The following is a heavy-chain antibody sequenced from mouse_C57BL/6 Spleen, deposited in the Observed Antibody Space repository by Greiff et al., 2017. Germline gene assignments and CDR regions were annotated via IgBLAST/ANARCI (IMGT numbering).Heavy chain of an antibody. Sequence: EVKLMESGGGLVQSGRSLRLSCATSGFTFSDFYMEWVRQAPGKGLEWIAASRNKANDYTTEYSASVKGRFIVSRDTSQSILYLQMNALRAEDTAIYYCARGPYYYGSSYDAMDYWGQGTSVTVSS. CDR1: GFTFSDFY. CDR3: ARGPYYYGSSYDAMDY. J-gene: IGHJ4*01. CDR2: SRNKANDYTT. D-gene: IGHD1-1*01. V-gene: IGHV7-1*01.